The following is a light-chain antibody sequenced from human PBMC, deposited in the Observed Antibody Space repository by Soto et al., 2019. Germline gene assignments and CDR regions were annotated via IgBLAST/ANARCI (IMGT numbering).Light chain of an antibody. CDR1: SSDVGSSNL. Sequence: QSALTQPASVSGSPGQSITISCTGTSSDVGSSNLVSWYQQHPGKAPKLMIYEGSKRPSGVSNRFSGSKSGNTASLTISGLQAEDEADYYCCSYAGSSTHAVFGGGTQLTVL. V-gene: IGLV2-23*01. J-gene: IGLJ7*01. CDR2: EGS. CDR3: CSYAGSSTHAV.